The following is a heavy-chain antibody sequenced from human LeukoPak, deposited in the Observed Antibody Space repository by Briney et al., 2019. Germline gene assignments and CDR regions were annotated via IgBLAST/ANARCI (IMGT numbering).Heavy chain of an antibody. D-gene: IGHD2-2*01. V-gene: IGHV1-2*02. CDR3: ARGYIVVVPADVPVDY. J-gene: IGHJ4*02. Sequence: GASVNVSCKASGYTFTGYYMHWVRQAPGQGLEWMGWINPNSGGTNCAQKFQGRVTMTRDTSISTAYMELSRLRSDDTAVYYCARGYIVVVPADVPVDYWGQGTLVTVSS. CDR1: GYTFTGYY. CDR2: INPNSGGT.